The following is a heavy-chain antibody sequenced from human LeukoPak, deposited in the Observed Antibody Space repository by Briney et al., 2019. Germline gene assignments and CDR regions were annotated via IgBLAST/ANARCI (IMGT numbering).Heavy chain of an antibody. CDR3: ARPLTVTTSGAFDI. D-gene: IGHD4-17*01. V-gene: IGHV4-34*01. J-gene: IGHJ3*02. CDR1: GGSFSGYY. CDR2: INHSGST. Sequence: SETLSLTCAVYGGSFSGYYWSWIRQPPGKGLERIGEINHSGSTNYNPSLKSRVTISVDTSKNQFSLKLSSVTAADTAVYYCARPLTVTTSGAFDIWGQGTMVTVSS.